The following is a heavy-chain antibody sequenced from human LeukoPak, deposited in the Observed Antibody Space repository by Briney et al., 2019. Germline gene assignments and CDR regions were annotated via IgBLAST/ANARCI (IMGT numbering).Heavy chain of an antibody. CDR1: GFTFSSYA. CDR3: VRQAGVS. J-gene: IGHJ5*02. Sequence: GGSLRLSCAASGFTFSSYAMSRVRQAPGKGLEWVSNIKGDGSEKNYVDSVKGRFTISRDNAKNSLYLQMNSLRVEDTALYYCVRQAGVSWGQGTLVTVSS. D-gene: IGHD6-19*01. CDR2: IKGDGSEK. V-gene: IGHV3-7*01.